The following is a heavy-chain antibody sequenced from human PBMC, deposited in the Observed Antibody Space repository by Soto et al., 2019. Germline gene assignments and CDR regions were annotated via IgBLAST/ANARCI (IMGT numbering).Heavy chain of an antibody. Sequence: GGSLRLSCAASGFTVSSNYMSWVRQAPGKGLEWVSVIYSGGSTYYADSVKGRFTISRDNSKNTLYLQMNSLRAEDTAVYYCARVSALYYYLGMDVWGQGTTVTVSS. J-gene: IGHJ6*02. V-gene: IGHV3-53*01. CDR2: IYSGGST. CDR1: GFTVSSNY. CDR3: ARVSALYYYLGMDV.